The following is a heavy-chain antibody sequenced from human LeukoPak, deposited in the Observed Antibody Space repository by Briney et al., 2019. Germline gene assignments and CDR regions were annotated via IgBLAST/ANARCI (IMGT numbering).Heavy chain of an antibody. Sequence: GGSLRLSCAASGFTFSSYAMSWVRQAPGKGLEWVSAISGSGGSTYYADSVKGRFTISRDNPKNTLYLQMNSLRAEDTAVYYCAKIEVTGYYFPDGMDVWGQGTTVTVSS. CDR1: GFTFSSYA. D-gene: IGHD3-9*01. V-gene: IGHV3-23*01. CDR3: AKIEVTGYYFPDGMDV. J-gene: IGHJ6*02. CDR2: ISGSGGST.